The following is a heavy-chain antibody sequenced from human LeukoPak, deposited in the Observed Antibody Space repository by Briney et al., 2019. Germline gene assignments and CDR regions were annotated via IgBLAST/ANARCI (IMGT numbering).Heavy chain of an antibody. CDR2: IRYDGSNK. Sequence: GGSLRLSCAAPGFTFSSHGMHWVRQAPGKGLEWVAFIRYDGSNKYYADSVKGRFTISRDNSKNTLYLQMNSLRAEDTAVYYCAGYYGDYVGAFDIWGQGTTVTVSS. V-gene: IGHV3-30*02. CDR3: AGYYGDYVGAFDI. D-gene: IGHD4-17*01. CDR1: GFTFSSHG. J-gene: IGHJ3*02.